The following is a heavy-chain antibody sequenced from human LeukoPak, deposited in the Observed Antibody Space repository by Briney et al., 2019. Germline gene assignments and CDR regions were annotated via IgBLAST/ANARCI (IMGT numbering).Heavy chain of an antibody. CDR3: ARVSRYANDY. CDR1: GFTFSTYS. D-gene: IGHD2-2*01. J-gene: IGHJ4*02. V-gene: IGHV3-48*04. Sequence: GGSLRLSCAASGFTFSTYSMSWVRQAPGKGLEWVSDISSSGRIIYYADSVKGRFTISRDNTKNSLYLQMNSLRAEDTAVYYCARVSRYANDYWGQGTLVTVSS. CDR2: ISSSGRII.